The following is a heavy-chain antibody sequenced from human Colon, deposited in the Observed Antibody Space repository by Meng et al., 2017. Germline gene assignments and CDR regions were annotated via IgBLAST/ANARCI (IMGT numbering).Heavy chain of an antibody. Sequence: GESLKISCAASGFTFNNYAMTWVRQAPGRGLEWVSAISGSGDPTYYADSVKGRFTISIDNSKNTLYLQMNNLRAEDTALYYCAKDWPTGDRPLGAFDIWGQGTMVTVSS. V-gene: IGHV3-23*01. CDR2: ISGSGDPT. CDR3: AKDWPTGDRPLGAFDI. D-gene: IGHD7-27*01. J-gene: IGHJ3*02. CDR1: GFTFNNYA.